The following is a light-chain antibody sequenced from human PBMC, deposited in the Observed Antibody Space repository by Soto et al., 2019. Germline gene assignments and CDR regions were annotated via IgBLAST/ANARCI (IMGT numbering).Light chain of an antibody. J-gene: IGKJ4*01. Sequence: EIVLTQSPGTLYLSPGERATLSCRASQSVTSFYLAWYQQRPGQAPRLLIYDASNRATGIPDRFSGSGSETDFTLTISRLEPEDFAVYYCQQYGRSLTFGGGTKVEIK. CDR1: QSVTSFY. CDR3: QQYGRSLT. V-gene: IGKV3-20*01. CDR2: DAS.